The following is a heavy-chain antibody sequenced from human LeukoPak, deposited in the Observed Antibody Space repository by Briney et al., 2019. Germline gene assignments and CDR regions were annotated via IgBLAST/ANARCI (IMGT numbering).Heavy chain of an antibody. V-gene: IGHV3-30-3*01. CDR2: ISYDGSNK. J-gene: IGHJ4*02. Sequence: GGSLRLSCAASGFTFSSYAMSWVRQAPGKGLEWVAVISYDGSNKYYADSVKGRFTISRDNSKNTLYLQMNSLRAEDTAVYYCARDWYYVGVPDYWGQGTLVTVSS. CDR1: GFTFSSYA. D-gene: IGHD2/OR15-2a*01. CDR3: ARDWYYVGVPDY.